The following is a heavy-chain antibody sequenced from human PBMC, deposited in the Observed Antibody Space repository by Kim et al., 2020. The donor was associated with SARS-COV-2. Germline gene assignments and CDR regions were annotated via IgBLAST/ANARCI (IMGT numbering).Heavy chain of an antibody. J-gene: IGHJ4*02. CDR1: GFTFDDYG. D-gene: IGHD5-18*01. Sequence: GGSLRLSCAASGFTFDDYGMSWVRQAPGKGLEWVSGINWNGGSTVYADSVKGRFTISRDNAKNSLYLQMNSLRAEDTALYHCARRILDLDTAMIYFDYWGQGTLVTVSS. CDR3: ARRILDLDTAMIYFDY. V-gene: IGHV3-20*01. CDR2: INWNGGST.